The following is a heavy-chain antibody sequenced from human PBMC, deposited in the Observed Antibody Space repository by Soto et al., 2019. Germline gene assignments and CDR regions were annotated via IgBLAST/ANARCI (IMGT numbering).Heavy chain of an antibody. V-gene: IGHV4-4*02. CDR2: ISYGGST. J-gene: IGHJ4*01. D-gene: IGHD6-25*01. Sequence: QVQLQESGPGLVKPSGTLSLTCSVSGGSISRGTWWSWVRQPPGKGLEWIGQISYGGSTSYNPSLTSRVTISVDKSKNQLSLKLSYVTAADTAVYYCARNGGYNLEDWGHGILVTVSS. CDR1: GGSISRGTW. CDR3: ARNGGYNLED.